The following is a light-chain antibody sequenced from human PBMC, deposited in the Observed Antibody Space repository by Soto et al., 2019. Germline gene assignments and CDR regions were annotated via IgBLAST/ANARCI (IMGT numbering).Light chain of an antibody. CDR3: QQYNNWLRT. Sequence: EIARTQSPAPLSVSPGEMPTPSGRASQSVSSNLAWYQQKPGQAPRLLIYGASTRATGIPARFSGSGSGTEFTLTISSLQSEDFAVYYCQQYNNWLRTFGQGTKVDIK. CDR2: GAS. J-gene: IGKJ1*01. V-gene: IGKV3-15*01. CDR1: QSVSSN.